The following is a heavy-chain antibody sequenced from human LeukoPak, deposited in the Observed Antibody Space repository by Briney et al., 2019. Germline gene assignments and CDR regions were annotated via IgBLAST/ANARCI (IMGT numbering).Heavy chain of an antibody. CDR2: IGSSSSYI. Sequence: GGSLRLSCAASGFTFNNYVMNWVRQAPGKGLEWVSSIGSSSSYIYYADSVEGRFTISRDNAKNSLYLQMNSLRAEDTAAYYCASLIRGVTADDYWGQGTLVTVSS. V-gene: IGHV3-21*01. D-gene: IGHD3-10*01. J-gene: IGHJ4*02. CDR3: ASLIRGVTADDY. CDR1: GFTFNNYV.